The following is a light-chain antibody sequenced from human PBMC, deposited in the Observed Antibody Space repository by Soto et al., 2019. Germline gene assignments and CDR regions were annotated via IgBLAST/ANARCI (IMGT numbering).Light chain of an antibody. CDR3: QQYDIDSWT. CDR2: KAS. CDR1: QSISSW. J-gene: IGKJ1*01. Sequence: DIQMTQSPSTLSASVEDRVIITCRASQSISSWLAWYQQKPGKAPNLLIYKASTLKSGVPSRFSGSGSGTEFTLTISSLQPDDFATYYCQQYDIDSWTFGQGTKVEIK. V-gene: IGKV1-5*03.